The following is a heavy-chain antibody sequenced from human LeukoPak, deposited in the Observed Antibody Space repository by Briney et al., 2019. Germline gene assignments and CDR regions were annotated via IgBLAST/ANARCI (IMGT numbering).Heavy chain of an antibody. J-gene: IGHJ3*02. V-gene: IGHV4-39*07. CDR2: IYYRGNT. D-gene: IGHD3-22*01. Sequence: PSETLSLTCTVSRGSISSSSYYWGWIRQPPGKGLEWIGSIYYRGNTYYNPSLKSRVTISVDTSKNQFSLKVNSVTAADTAIYYCARRRAHYYDSSGYYSRPQKTFDIWGQGTMVTVSS. CDR1: RGSISSSSYY. CDR3: ARRRAHYYDSSGYYSRPQKTFDI.